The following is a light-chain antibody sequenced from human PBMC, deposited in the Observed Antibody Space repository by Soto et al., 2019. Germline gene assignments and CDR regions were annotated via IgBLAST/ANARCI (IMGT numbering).Light chain of an antibody. CDR3: QQYENLPT. CDR2: DAS. Sequence: DIQMTQSPSSLSASAGDRVTIKFRASQSIRNFVNWYQQKPGRAPKLLIYDASNLEAGVPSRFRGSGSGTDFTFTISRLQPEDIATYYCQQYENLPTFGQGTRLEIK. J-gene: IGKJ5*01. CDR1: QSIRNF. V-gene: IGKV1-33*01.